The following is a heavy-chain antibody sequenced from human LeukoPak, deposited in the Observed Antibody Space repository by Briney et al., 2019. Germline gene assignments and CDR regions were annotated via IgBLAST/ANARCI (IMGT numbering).Heavy chain of an antibody. J-gene: IGHJ6*02. CDR3: AKAPSITMVRGVISYNYGMDV. D-gene: IGHD3-10*01. CDR2: IRYDGSNK. Sequence: GGSLRLSCAASGFTFSSYGMHWVRQAPGKGLEWVAFIRYDGSNKYYADSVKGRFTISRDNSKNTLYLQMDSLRAEDTAVYYCAKAPSITMVRGVISYNYGMDVWGQGTTVTVSS. CDR1: GFTFSSYG. V-gene: IGHV3-30*02.